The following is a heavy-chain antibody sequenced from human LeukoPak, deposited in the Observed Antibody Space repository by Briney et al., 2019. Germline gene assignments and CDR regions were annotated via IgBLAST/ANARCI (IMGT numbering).Heavy chain of an antibody. J-gene: IGHJ4*02. D-gene: IGHD5-18*01. V-gene: IGHV1-46*01. CDR3: ARVDTAGDH. CDR1: GYTFTSYY. Sequence: ASVKVSCKASGYTFTSYYLHWVRQAPGQGLEWMGRVNPSGGSKTYEQKFQGRVTMTTDTSTSTVYMELSSLESEDTAIYYCARVDTAGDHWGQGTLVTVSS. CDR2: VNPSGGSK.